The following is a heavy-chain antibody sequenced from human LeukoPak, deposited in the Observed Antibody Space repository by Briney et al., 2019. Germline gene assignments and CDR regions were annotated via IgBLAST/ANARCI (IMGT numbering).Heavy chain of an antibody. V-gene: IGHV4-34*01. CDR1: GGSFSGYY. CDR3: ARARPYYYDSSGSSWFDP. Sequence: SETLSLTCAVYGGSFSGYYWSWIRQPPGKGLEWIGEINHSGSTNYNPSLKSRVTISVDTSKNQFSLKLSFVTAADTAVYYCARARPYYYDSSGSSWFDPWGQGTLVTVSS. D-gene: IGHD3-22*01. J-gene: IGHJ5*02. CDR2: INHSGST.